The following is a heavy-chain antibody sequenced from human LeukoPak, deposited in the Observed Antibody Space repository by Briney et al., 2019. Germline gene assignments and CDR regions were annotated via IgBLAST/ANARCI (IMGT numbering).Heavy chain of an antibody. CDR2: IYYSGST. CDR1: GGPFSGYY. D-gene: IGHD2-21*01. CDR3: ARGVVIAPQTFDY. V-gene: IGHV4-59*01. J-gene: IGHJ4*02. Sequence: TSETLSLTCAVYGGPFSGYYWSWLRQPPGKGLEWIGYIYYSGSTNYNPSLKSRVTISVDTSKNQFSLKLSSVTAADTAVYYCARGVVIAPQTFDYWGQGTLVTVSS.